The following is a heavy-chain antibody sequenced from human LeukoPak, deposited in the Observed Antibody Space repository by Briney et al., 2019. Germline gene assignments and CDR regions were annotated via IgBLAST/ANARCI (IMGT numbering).Heavy chain of an antibody. CDR2: INPNSGVT. Sequence: ASVKVSCKASGYTLADYYMHWVRQAPGQGLEWMGWINPNSGVTKSAQKFQGRVTMTRDTSISTAYMELSRLRSDDTAVYYCARDGIYGSGSYYEISWFDPWGQGTLVTVSS. CDR3: ARDGIYGSGSYYEISWFDP. J-gene: IGHJ5*02. D-gene: IGHD3-10*01. V-gene: IGHV1-2*02. CDR1: GYTLADYY.